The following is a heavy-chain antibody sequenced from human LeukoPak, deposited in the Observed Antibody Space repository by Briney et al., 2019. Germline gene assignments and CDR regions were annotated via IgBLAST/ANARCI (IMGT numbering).Heavy chain of an antibody. V-gene: IGHV4-59*01. CDR3: ARARGYYDSSGYYFLYYFDY. CDR1: GGSISSYY. CDR2: IYYSGST. Sequence: PSETLSLTCTVSGGSISSYYWSWIRQPPGKGLEWIGYIYYSGSTNYNPSLKSRVTISVDTSKNQFSLKLSSVTAADTAVYYCARARGYYDSSGYYFLYYFDYWGQGTWSPSPQ. J-gene: IGHJ4*02. D-gene: IGHD3-22*01.